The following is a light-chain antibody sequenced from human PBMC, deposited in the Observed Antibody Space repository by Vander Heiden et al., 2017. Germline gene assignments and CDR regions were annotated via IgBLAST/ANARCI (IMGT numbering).Light chain of an antibody. Sequence: SYDLTQPPSVSVSPGQPASITCSGDKLGDKYACWYQQKPGQSPVVVIYQDRKRPSGIPERFSGTNSGNTATLTISGTQAMDEADYYCQAWDSSTVVFGGGTKLTVL. J-gene: IGLJ2*01. V-gene: IGLV3-1*01. CDR1: KLGDKY. CDR2: QDR. CDR3: QAWDSSTVV.